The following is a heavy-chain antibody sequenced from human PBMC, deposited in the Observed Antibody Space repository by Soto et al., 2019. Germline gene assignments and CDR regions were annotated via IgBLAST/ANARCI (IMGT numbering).Heavy chain of an antibody. V-gene: IGHV3-73*02. CDR2: IRSKANSYAT. J-gene: IGHJ6*02. Sequence: QLVESGGGLVQPGGSLTLSCAGSGFAFSGSTIHWVRQASGKGLEWVGRIRSKANSYATAYAAAVKGRFIISSDDSETTAYLQMNSLKIEDTAVYYCFRENYCSYHGMDVWGQGTTVTVSS. CDR3: FRENYCSYHGMDV. CDR1: GFAFSGST.